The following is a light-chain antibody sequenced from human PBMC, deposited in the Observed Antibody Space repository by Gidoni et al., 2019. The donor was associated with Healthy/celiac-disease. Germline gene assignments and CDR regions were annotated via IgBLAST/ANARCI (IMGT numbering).Light chain of an antibody. Sequence: EIVLTQSPGTLSLSPGERPTLSCRASQSVSSSYLAWYQQKPGQAPRLLIYGASSRATGIPDRFSGSGAGTDFTLTISRVEPEDWAVYYCQHYGSAPRTFGEGTKVEIK. CDR2: GAS. CDR3: QHYGSAPRT. J-gene: IGKJ4*01. V-gene: IGKV3-20*01. CDR1: QSVSSSY.